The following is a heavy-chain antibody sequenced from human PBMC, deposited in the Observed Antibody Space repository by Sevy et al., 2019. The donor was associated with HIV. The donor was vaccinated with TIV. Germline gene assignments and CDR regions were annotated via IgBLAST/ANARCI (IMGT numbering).Heavy chain of an antibody. J-gene: IGHJ4*02. V-gene: IGHV4-30-4*01. CDR2: IYYSGST. Sequence: SETLSLTCTVSGGSISSGDYYWSWIRQPPGKGLEWIGYIYYSGSTYYNPSLKSRVTISEDTSKNQFSLKLSSVTAADTAVYYCARDGGRGYYDSSDTVPFDYWGQGTLVTVSS. D-gene: IGHD3-22*01. CDR1: GGSISSGDYY. CDR3: ARDGGRGYYDSSDTVPFDY.